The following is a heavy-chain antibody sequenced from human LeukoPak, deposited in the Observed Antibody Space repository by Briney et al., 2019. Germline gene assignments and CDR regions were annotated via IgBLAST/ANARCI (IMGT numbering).Heavy chain of an antibody. CDR3: ARARAYDFWSGSHYYMDV. CDR1: GGSISSGSYY. D-gene: IGHD3-3*01. Sequence: SETLSLTCTVSGGSISSGSYYWSWIRQPAGKGLEWIGRIYTSGSTNYNPSLKSRVTISVDTSKNQFSLKLSSVTAADTAVYYCARARAYDFWSGSHYYMDVWGKGTTVTVSS. J-gene: IGHJ6*03. V-gene: IGHV4-61*02. CDR2: IYTSGST.